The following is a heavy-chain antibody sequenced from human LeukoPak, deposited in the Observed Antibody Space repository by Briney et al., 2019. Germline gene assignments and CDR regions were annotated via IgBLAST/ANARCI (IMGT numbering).Heavy chain of an antibody. D-gene: IGHD6-13*01. Sequence: GASVKVSCKASAYTFTAYYIHWVRQAPGQGPEWMGWINPYNGDTNYAQKFQGRVTMTRDTSISTAYMELSRLTSDDTAVYYCARGQGGRSTTMYNCFDPWGPGTLVTVSS. CDR1: AYTFTAYY. CDR2: INPYNGDT. J-gene: IGHJ5*02. CDR3: ARGQGGRSTTMYNCFDP. V-gene: IGHV1-2*02.